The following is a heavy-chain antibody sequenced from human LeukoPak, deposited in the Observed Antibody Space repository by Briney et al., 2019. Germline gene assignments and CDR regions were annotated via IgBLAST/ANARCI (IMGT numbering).Heavy chain of an antibody. CDR1: GGSINSGGYS. CDR2: IYHSGST. Sequence: SETLSLTCAVSGGSINSGGYSWSWIRQPPGKGLEWIGYIYHSGSTYYNPSLKSRVTISVDRSKNQFSLKLSSVSAADTAVYYCARLKLGAYFDLWGRGTLVTVSS. J-gene: IGHJ2*01. V-gene: IGHV4-30-2*01. D-gene: IGHD3-16*01. CDR3: ARLKLGAYFDL.